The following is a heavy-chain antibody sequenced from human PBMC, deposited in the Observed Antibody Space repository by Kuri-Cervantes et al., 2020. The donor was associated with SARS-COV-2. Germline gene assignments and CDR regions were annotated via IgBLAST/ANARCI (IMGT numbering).Heavy chain of an antibody. Sequence: SETLSLTGTVLGGSISSYYWSWIRQTPGKGLEWIGYIYYSWSTNYTPSLKSRVTISEDTSTNQYSPKLSSVTHADTAVYYCARVFISGSRRGCFDYWGQGTLVTVSS. D-gene: IGHD3-10*01. CDR3: ARVFISGSRRGCFDY. CDR1: GGSISSYY. V-gene: IGHV4-59*01. CDR2: IYYSWST. J-gene: IGHJ4*02.